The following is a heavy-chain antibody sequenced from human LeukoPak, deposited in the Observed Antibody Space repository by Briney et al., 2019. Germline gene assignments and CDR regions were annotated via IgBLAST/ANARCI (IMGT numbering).Heavy chain of an antibody. V-gene: IGHV3-64*01. Sequence: PGESLRLSCAASGFTFSSYAMHWVRQAPGKGLEYVSAISSNGGSTYYANSVKGRFTISRDNSKNTLYLQMGSLRAEDMAVYYCARVGCGGDCYFSYFDYWGQGTLVTVSS. D-gene: IGHD2-21*02. J-gene: IGHJ4*02. CDR1: GFTFSSYA. CDR2: ISSNGGST. CDR3: ARVGCGGDCYFSYFDY.